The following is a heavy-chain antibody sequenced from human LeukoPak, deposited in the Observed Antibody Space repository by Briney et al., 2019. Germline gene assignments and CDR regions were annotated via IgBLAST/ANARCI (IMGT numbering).Heavy chain of an antibody. V-gene: IGHV4-34*01. CDR2: INHSGST. CDR3: ARVGVLGY. D-gene: IGHD2-8*01. J-gene: IGHJ4*02. CDR1: GGSFSGYY. Sequence: SETLSLTCAVYGGSFSGYYWSWIRQPPGKGLERIGEINHSGSTNYNPSLKSRVTISVDTSKNQFSLKLSSVTAADTAVYYCARVGVLGYWGQGTLVTVSS.